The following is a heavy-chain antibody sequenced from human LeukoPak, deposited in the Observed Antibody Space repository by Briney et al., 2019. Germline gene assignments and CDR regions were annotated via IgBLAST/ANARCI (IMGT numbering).Heavy chain of an antibody. CDR3: AKYNGQLLEQWYHDH. V-gene: IGHV3-23*01. CDR2: IDKNDATT. CDR1: GFTFSNYA. J-gene: IGHJ4*02. D-gene: IGHD1/OR15-1a*01. Sequence: PGGSLRLSCAASGFTFSNYAMSWVRQAPGKGLEWVSSIDKNDATTNYADSVRGRFTISRDNSKNTLHLQMSSLRAEDTAVYYCAKYNGQLLEQWYHDHWGQGTLVPV.